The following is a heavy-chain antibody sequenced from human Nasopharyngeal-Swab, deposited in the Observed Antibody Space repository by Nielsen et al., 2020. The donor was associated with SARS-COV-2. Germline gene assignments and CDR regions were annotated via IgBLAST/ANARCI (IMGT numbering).Heavy chain of an antibody. CDR1: GYTFSNYAI. V-gene: IGHV4-4*01. D-gene: IGHD1-1*01. Sequence: GSLRLSCTGSGYTFSNYAISWVRQPPGRGLEWIGEIHHSRNSNYNPSLRSRVTVLVDKPKNQFSLNLSSVTAADTAVYFCARGGNWQFDSWGQGTLVTVSS. J-gene: IGHJ4*02. CDR2: IHHSRNS. CDR3: ARGGNWQFDS.